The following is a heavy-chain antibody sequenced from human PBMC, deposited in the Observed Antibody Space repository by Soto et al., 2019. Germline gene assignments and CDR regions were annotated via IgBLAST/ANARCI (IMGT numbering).Heavy chain of an antibody. CDR1: GGSISSYY. V-gene: IGHV4-59*01. Sequence: SETLSLTCTVSGGSISSYYWSWIRQPPGEGLEWIGYIYYSGSTNYNPSLKSRVTISVDTSKNQFSLKLSSVTAADTAVYYCAREAYSNYGYYYGMDVWGQGTTVTVSS. CDR3: AREAYSNYGYYYGMDV. D-gene: IGHD4-4*01. J-gene: IGHJ6*02. CDR2: IYYSGST.